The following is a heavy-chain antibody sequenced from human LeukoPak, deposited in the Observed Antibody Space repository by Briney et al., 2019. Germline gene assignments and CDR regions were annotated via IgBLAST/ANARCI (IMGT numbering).Heavy chain of an antibody. J-gene: IGHJ5*02. CDR2: TYYRSKWYN. V-gene: IGHV6-1*01. CDR1: GDSVSSNSAA. CDR3: ARDLERQRVRSNWFDP. D-gene: IGHD6-13*01. Sequence: SQTLSLTCAISGDSVSSNSAAWNWIRQSLSRGLEWLGRTYYRSKWYNDYAVSVKSRIPINPDTSKNQFSLQLNSVTPEDTAVYYCARDLERQRVRSNWFDPWGQGTLVTVSS.